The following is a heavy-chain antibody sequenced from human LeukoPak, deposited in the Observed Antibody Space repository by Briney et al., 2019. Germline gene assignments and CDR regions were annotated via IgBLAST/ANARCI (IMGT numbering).Heavy chain of an antibody. D-gene: IGHD5/OR15-5a*01. CDR1: GGSISSSSYY. Sequence: TSETLSLTCTVSGGSISSSSYYWGWIRLPPGKGLEWIGSIYYSGSTYYNPSLKSRVTISVDTSKNQFSLKLSSVTAADTAVYYCARHEVYHPRTPFDYWGQGTLVTVSS. V-gene: IGHV4-39*01. CDR2: IYYSGST. CDR3: ARHEVYHPRTPFDY. J-gene: IGHJ4*02.